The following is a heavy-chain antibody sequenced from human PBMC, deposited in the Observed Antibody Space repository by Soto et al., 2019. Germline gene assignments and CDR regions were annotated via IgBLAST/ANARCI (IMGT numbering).Heavy chain of an antibody. D-gene: IGHD2-2*01. CDR2: IYPGDSDT. J-gene: IGHJ3*02. Sequence: GESLKISCKGSGYSFTSYWIGWVRQMPGKGLEWMGIIYPGDSDTRYSPSFQGQVTISADKSISTAYLQWSSLKASDTAMYYCARQSVLISTVPAFDIWGQGTMVTVSS. CDR3: ARQSVLISTVPAFDI. V-gene: IGHV5-51*01. CDR1: GYSFTSYW.